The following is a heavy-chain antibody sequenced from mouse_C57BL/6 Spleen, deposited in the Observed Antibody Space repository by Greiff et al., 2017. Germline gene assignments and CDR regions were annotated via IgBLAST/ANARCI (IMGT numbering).Heavy chain of an antibody. CDR3: AREGVYYGNSGYAMDY. J-gene: IGHJ4*01. V-gene: IGHV1-64*01. D-gene: IGHD2-1*01. CDR1: GYTFTSYW. Sequence: VQLQQPGAELVKPGASVKLSCKASGYTFTSYWMHWVKQRPGQGLEWIGMIHPNSGSTNYNEKFKSKATLTVDKSSSTAYMQLSSLTSEDSAVYYCAREGVYYGNSGYAMDYWGQGTSVTVSS. CDR2: IHPNSGST.